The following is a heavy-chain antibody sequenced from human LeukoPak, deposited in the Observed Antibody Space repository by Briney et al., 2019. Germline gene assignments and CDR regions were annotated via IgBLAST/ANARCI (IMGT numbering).Heavy chain of an antibody. CDR3: ARASSGWYGKYFDY. D-gene: IGHD6-19*01. V-gene: IGHV4-4*02. J-gene: IGHJ4*02. Sequence: SGTLSLTRTVSGGSISSSNWWSWVRQPPGKGLEWIGENYHNGSPKYNSSLKSRVTISVDSSKNQFSLKLSSVTAADTAMYYCARASSGWYGKYFDYWGQGTLVTVSS. CDR2: NYHNGSP. CDR1: GGSISSSNW.